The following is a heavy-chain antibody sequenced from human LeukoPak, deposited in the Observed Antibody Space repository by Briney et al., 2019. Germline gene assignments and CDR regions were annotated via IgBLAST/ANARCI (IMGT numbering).Heavy chain of an antibody. D-gene: IGHD3-22*01. J-gene: IGHJ4*02. CDR1: GYTFTGYY. CDR2: INPNSGGT. V-gene: IGHV1-2*02. Sequence: ASVKVSCKASGYTFTGYYMYWVRQAPGQGLEWMGWINPNSGGTNYAQKFQGRVTMTRDTSISTAYMELSRLRSDDTAVYYCARASVATSGVLRDSSDNWTYLDYWGQGTLVTVSS. CDR3: ARASVATSGVLRDSSDNWTYLDY.